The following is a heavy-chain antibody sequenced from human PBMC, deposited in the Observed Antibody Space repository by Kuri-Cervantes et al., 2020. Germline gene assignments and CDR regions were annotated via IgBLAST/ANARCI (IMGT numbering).Heavy chain of an antibody. CDR2: IDSPNPGT. CDR3: VRPGLRIVVVTAPHY. CDR1: GISFSTTV. V-gene: IGHV3-23*05. D-gene: IGHD2-21*02. Sequence: GGSLRLSCAASGISFSTTVMSWGRQTPGKALEWVSTIDSPNPGTYYADSAKGRFTISRDNSKNTLYLQMNSLRVEDTAVYYCVRPGLRIVVVTAPHYWGQGTLVTVSS. J-gene: IGHJ4*02.